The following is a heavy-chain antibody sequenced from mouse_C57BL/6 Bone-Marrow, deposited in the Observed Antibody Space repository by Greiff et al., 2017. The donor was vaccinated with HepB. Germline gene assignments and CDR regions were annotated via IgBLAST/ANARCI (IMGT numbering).Heavy chain of an antibody. CDR2: INYDGSST. CDR1: GFTFSDYY. CDR3: ARGDYGSSYPYFDY. J-gene: IGHJ2*01. Sequence: VQLKESEGGLVQPGSSMKLSCTASGFTFSDYYMAWVRQVPEKGLEWVANINYDGSSTYYLDSLKSRFIISRDNAKNILYLQRSSLKSENTAPYYFARGDYGSSYPYFDYWGQGTTLTVSS. V-gene: IGHV5-16*01. D-gene: IGHD1-1*01.